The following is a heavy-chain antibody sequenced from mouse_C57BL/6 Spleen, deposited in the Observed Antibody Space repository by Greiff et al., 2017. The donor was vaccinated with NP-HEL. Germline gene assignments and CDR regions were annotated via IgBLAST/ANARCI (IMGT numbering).Heavy chain of an antibody. J-gene: IGHJ2*01. CDR1: GYSFTGYY. D-gene: IGHD1-1*01. V-gene: IGHV1-43*01. CDR2: INPSTGGT. CDR3: ARDYYGSRFDY. Sequence: EVKLQESGPELVKPGASVKISCKASGYSFTGYYMHWVKQSSVKSLEWIGEINPSTGGTSYNQKFKGKATLTVDKSSSTAYMQLKSLTSEDSAVYYCARDYYGSRFDYWGQGTPLTVSS.